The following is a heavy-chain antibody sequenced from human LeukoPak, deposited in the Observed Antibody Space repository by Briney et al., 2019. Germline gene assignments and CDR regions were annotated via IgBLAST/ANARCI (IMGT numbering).Heavy chain of an antibody. D-gene: IGHD5-18*01. CDR1: EFTFSIYG. CDR2: IRNDGKNK. J-gene: IGHJ5*02. CDR3: AKDLDGYSNGMLDT. V-gene: IGHV3-30*02. Sequence: PGGSLRLSCAASEFTFSIYGMHWVRQAPGKGLEWVAFIRNDGKNKYYGDSVKGRITISRDNSQNTLYLQVNSLRAEDTAVYYCAKDLDGYSNGMLDTGGQGTLVTVSS.